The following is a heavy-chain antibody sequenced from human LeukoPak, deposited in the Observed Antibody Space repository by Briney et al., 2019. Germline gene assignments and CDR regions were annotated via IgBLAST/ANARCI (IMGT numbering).Heavy chain of an antibody. CDR1: GFTFNRHA. CDR3: AKGHSSSWSIFDY. D-gene: IGHD6-13*01. V-gene: IGHV3-30*02. J-gene: IGHJ4*02. Sequence: GGSLRLSCAASGFTFNRHAMYWVRQTPGKGLEWVSFIRYDGDVKYYADSVRGRFTISRDNSKNTLYLQMNSLRADDTAVYHCAKGHSSSWSIFDYWGQGTLVTVSS. CDR2: IRYDGDVK.